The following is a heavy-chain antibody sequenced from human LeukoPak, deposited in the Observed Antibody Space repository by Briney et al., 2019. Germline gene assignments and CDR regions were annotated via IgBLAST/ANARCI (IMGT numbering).Heavy chain of an antibody. V-gene: IGHV4-59*01. CDR1: SGSMSGYY. CDR3: ARGGSGYPLDY. Sequence: SETLSLTCAVSSGSMSGYYWSWIRQPPGKGLEWIGYIYYTGVTNYSPSLKRRLTISLDTAMKQFSLNLTSVTAADTAMYYCARGGSGYPLDYWGQGTLVTVSS. D-gene: IGHD3-22*01. CDR2: IYYTGVT. J-gene: IGHJ4*02.